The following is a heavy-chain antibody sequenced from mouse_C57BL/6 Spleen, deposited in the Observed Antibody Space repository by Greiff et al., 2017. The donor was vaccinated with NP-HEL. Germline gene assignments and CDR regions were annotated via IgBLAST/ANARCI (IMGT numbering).Heavy chain of an antibody. J-gene: IGHJ4*01. D-gene: IGHD1-1*01. CDR2: INPSSGYT. Sequence: VQLQQSAAELAKPGASVKLSCKASGYTFTSYWMHWVKQRPGQGLEWIGYINPSSGYTKYNQKFKDKATLTADKSSSTAYMQLSSLTYEDSAVYYCARETFYYGSSYVGGSYAMDYWGQGTSVTVSS. CDR3: ARETFYYGSSYVGGSYAMDY. CDR1: GYTFTSYW. V-gene: IGHV1-7*01.